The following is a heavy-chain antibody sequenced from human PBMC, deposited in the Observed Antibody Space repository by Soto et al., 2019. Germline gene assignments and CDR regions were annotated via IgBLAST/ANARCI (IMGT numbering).Heavy chain of an antibody. D-gene: IGHD3-16*01. Sequence: ASVKVSCKASGYTFTSYGISWVRQAPGQGLEWMGWISAYNGNTNYAQKLQGRVTMTTDTSTSTAYMELRSLRSDDTAVYYCALQTTYIWGSSFDYWGQGTLVTVSS. J-gene: IGHJ4*02. CDR1: GYTFTSYG. CDR2: ISAYNGNT. V-gene: IGHV1-18*01. CDR3: ALQTTYIWGSSFDY.